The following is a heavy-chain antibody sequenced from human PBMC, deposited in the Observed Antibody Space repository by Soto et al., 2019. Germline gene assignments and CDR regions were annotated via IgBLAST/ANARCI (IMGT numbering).Heavy chain of an antibody. CDR1: GGSISSYY. CDR2: IYYSGST. D-gene: IGHD4-17*01. V-gene: IGHV4-59*01. CDR3: ARARNDYGDYDHFNWFDP. J-gene: IGHJ5*02. Sequence: PSETLSLTCTVSGGSISSYYWSWIRQPPGKGLEWIGYIYYSGSTNYNPSLKSRVTISIDTSKNQFSLKLSSVTAADTAMYYCARARNDYGDYDHFNWFDPWGQGTLVTVSS.